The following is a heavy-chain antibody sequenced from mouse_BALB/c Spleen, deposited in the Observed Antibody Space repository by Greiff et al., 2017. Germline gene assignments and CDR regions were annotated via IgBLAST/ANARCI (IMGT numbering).Heavy chain of an antibody. Sequence: EVQGVESGGGLVKPGGSLKLSCAASGFTFSSYAMSWVRQSPEKRLEWVAEISSGGSYTYYPDTVTGRFTISRDNAKNTLYLEMSSLRSEDTAMYYCARPGSSYGFAYWGQGTLVTVSA. J-gene: IGHJ3*01. CDR1: GFTFSSYA. CDR3: ARPGSSYGFAY. V-gene: IGHV5-9-4*01. CDR2: ISSGGSYT. D-gene: IGHD1-1*01.